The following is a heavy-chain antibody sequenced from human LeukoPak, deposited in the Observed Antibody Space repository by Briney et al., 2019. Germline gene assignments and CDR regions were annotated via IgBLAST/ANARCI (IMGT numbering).Heavy chain of an antibody. CDR2: INHSGST. CDR3: ARGSPADY. Sequence: SETPSLTCAVYGGSFSGYYWSWIRQPPGKGLEWIGEINHSGSTNYNPSLKSRVTISVDTSKNQFSLKLSSVTAADTAVYYCARGSPADYWGQGTLVTVSS. J-gene: IGHJ4*02. CDR1: GGSFSGYY. V-gene: IGHV4-34*01.